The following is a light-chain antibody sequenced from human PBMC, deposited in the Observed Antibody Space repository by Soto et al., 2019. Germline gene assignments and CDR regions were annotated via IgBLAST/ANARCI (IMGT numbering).Light chain of an antibody. CDR3: LTYNSGLWT. J-gene: IGKJ1*01. Sequence: DIQMTQSPSSLSASVGDRVTFTCRASRGITNHLAWYQQKPGKVPKLLIYAASTLQSGVPSRFSGSGSGTDITLTISSLQPEDVATYFCLTYNSGLWTFGQGTKVEIK. V-gene: IGKV1-27*01. CDR1: RGITNH. CDR2: AAS.